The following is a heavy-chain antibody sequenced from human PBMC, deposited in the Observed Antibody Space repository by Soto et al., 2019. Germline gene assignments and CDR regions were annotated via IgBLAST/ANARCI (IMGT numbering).Heavy chain of an antibody. J-gene: IGHJ6*02. Sequence: GESLKISCKTSGYRFTTSWIAWVRQMPGKALEWMGTIYPGDSGTTYSPSFQGPVTISADNSITTAYLQWSSLKASDTAMYYCVRHVRTAGSSGMDVWGQGTTVTVSS. D-gene: IGHD3-10*02. CDR3: VRHVRTAGSSGMDV. V-gene: IGHV5-51*01. CDR2: IYPGDSGT. CDR1: GYRFTTSW.